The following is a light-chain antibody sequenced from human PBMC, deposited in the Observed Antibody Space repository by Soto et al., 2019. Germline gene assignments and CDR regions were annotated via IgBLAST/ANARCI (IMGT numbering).Light chain of an antibody. CDR3: QQYGSSPT. CDR1: QSVSNNY. Sequence: EIVMTQSPATLPVSPGERATLSCRASQSVSNNYLAWYQQKPGQAPRRLIYGASTRATGIPDRFSGSGSGTDFTLTIGRLEPEDFAVYYCQQYGSSPTFGEGTRLEIK. V-gene: IGKV3-20*01. J-gene: IGKJ5*01. CDR2: GAS.